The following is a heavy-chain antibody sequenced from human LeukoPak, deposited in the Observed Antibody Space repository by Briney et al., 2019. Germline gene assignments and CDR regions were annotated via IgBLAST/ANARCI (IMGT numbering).Heavy chain of an antibody. Sequence: PSETLSLTCNVSGASISSNYWSWIRQPAGKGLEWIGRMYISGSTHYSPSLKSQVTMSVDTSKNQFSLKLTSVTAADTAMYYCANGANSGSYFEDWGQGTLVTVSS. CDR1: GASISSNY. D-gene: IGHD1-26*01. J-gene: IGHJ4*02. V-gene: IGHV4-4*07. CDR2: MYISGST. CDR3: ANGANSGSYFED.